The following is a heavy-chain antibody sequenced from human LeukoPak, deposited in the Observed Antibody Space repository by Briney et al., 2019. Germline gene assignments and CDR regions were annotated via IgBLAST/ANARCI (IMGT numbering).Heavy chain of an antibody. V-gene: IGHV6-1*01. CDR2: TYYRSKWYN. J-gene: IGHJ4*02. D-gene: IGHD2-2*01. Sequence: SQTLSLTCAISGDSVSSNSAAWNWIRQSPSRGLEWLGRTYYRSKWYNDYAVSVKSRITINPDTSKNQFSLQLNSVTPEDTAVYYCARRRGEVVVVPAAMDFDYWGQGTLVTVSS. CDR3: ARRRGEVVVVPAAMDFDY. CDR1: GDSVSSNSAA.